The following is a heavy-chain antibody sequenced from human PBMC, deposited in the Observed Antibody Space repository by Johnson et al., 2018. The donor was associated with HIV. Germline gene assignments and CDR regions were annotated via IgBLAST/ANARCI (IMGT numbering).Heavy chain of an antibody. Sequence: HVHPVVPVGALLQPGRSLRLSYAASRFTPRSYAMHWVRQAPGKGLEWVAFIRYDGSNNYYADSVQGRCTISSDNSKNTLYLQMNSLRAEDTAVYYCARGRKTVTTVRPSAFDIWGQGTMVTVSS. V-gene: IGHV3-30*02. D-gene: IGHD4-17*01. CDR2: IRYDGSNN. CDR1: RFTPRSYA. CDR3: ARGRKTVTTVRPSAFDI. J-gene: IGHJ3*02.